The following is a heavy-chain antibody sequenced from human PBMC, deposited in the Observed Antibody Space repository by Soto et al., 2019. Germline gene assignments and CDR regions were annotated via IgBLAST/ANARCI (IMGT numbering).Heavy chain of an antibody. J-gene: IGHJ4*02. D-gene: IGHD3-3*01. Sequence: QVQLVQSGAEVKKPGSSVNVSCKSSGGTFSSFINYPINWVRQAPGQGLEWMGGIVPNVGTVNYAQKFRGKVTITADKSTGTAYMELSSLRSEDTALYYCARRDTSGFLRYFDNWGQGTQVTVSS. CDR2: IVPNVGTV. CDR3: ARRDTSGFLRYFDN. V-gene: IGHV1-69*06. CDR1: GGTFSSFINYP.